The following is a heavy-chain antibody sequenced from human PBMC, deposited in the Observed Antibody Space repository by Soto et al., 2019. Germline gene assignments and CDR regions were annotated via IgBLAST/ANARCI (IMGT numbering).Heavy chain of an antibody. D-gene: IGHD6-25*01. J-gene: IGHJ4*02. CDR1: GYTFIYHA. Sequence: QVHLVQSGAEVKKPGASVRVSCKASGYTFIYHAIHWVRQAPGQRFEWMGWINAGNGDAQYSQKFRDRVTISRDTSASTAYMELNSLRSEDTAIYSCARAPQRVEVNYCDYWGQGTLVTVSS. CDR2: INAGNGDA. CDR3: ARAPQRVEVNYCDY. V-gene: IGHV1-3*01.